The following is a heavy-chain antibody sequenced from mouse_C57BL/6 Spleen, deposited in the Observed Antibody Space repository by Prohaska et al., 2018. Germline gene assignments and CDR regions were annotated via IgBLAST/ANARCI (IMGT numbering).Heavy chain of an antibody. CDR3: ARGGYYYGRGYFDV. D-gene: IGHD1-1*01. Sequence: QVQLQQPGAELVKPGASVKMSCKASGYTFTSYWITWVKQRPEQGLEWIGDIYPGSGSTNYNEKFKSKATLTVDTSSSTAYMQRSSLTSEDSAVYYCARGGYYYGRGYFDVWGTGTTVTVSS. V-gene: IGHV1-55*01. J-gene: IGHJ1*03. CDR1: GYTFTSYW. CDR2: IYPGSGST.